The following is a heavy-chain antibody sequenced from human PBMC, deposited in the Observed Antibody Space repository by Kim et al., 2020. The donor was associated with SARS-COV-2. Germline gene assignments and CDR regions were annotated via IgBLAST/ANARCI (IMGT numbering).Heavy chain of an antibody. V-gene: IGHV2-70*01. Sequence: SSTSLKTRLTISKDTSKNQVGLTMTNMDPVDTATYYCARIAAADHYYFDYWGQGTLVTVSS. J-gene: IGHJ4*02. CDR3: ARIAAADHYYFDY. D-gene: IGHD6-13*01.